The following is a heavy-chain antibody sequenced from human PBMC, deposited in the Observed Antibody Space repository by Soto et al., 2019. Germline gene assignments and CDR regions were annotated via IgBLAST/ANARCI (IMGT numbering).Heavy chain of an antibody. D-gene: IGHD2-2*01. J-gene: IGHJ5*02. Sequence: ASVKVSCKASGYTFTSYGISWVRQAPGQGLEWMGWISAYNGNTNYAQKLQGRVTMTTDTSTSTAYMERRSLRSDDTAVYYCARLWVYCSSTSCQNTHWFDPWGQGTQVTVSS. CDR3: ARLWVYCSSTSCQNTHWFDP. CDR1: GYTFTSYG. CDR2: ISAYNGNT. V-gene: IGHV1-18*01.